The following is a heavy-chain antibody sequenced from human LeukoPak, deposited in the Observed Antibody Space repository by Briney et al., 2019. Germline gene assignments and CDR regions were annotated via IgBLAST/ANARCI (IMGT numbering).Heavy chain of an antibody. CDR1: GGSISSYY. CDR3: ARPRTQVIMEFPREHETFDI. J-gene: IGHJ3*02. Sequence: PSETLSLTCTVSGGSISSYYWSWIRQPPGKGLEWIGYIYYSGSTNYNPSLKSRVTISVDTSKNQFSLKLRSMTAADTAVYYCARPRTQVIMEFPREHETFDIWGQGTMVTVSS. CDR2: IYYSGST. V-gene: IGHV4-59*08. D-gene: IGHD1-14*01.